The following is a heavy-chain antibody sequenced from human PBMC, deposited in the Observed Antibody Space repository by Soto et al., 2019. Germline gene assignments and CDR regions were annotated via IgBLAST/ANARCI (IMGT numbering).Heavy chain of an antibody. CDR1: GGSISSYY. J-gene: IGHJ5*02. Sequence: SETLSLTCTVSGGSISSYYWSWIRQPPGKGLEWIGYIYYSGSTNYNPSLKSRVTISVDTSKNQFSLKLSSVTAADTAVYYCARQSGYSSSSVREFDPWGQGTLVTVSS. CDR3: ARQSGYSSSSVREFDP. CDR2: IYYSGST. D-gene: IGHD6-6*01. V-gene: IGHV4-59*08.